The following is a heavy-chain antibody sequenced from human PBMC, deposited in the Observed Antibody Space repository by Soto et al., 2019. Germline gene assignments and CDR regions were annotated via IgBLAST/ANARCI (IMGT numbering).Heavy chain of an antibody. CDR2: TRNKANSYTT. V-gene: IGHV3-72*01. CDR1: GFTFSDHY. Sequence: EVQLVESGGGLVQPGGSLRLSCAASGFTFSDHYMDWVRQAPGKGLEWVGRTRNKANSYTTEYAASVKGRFSISRDDSKNSLYLQMNSLKTDDTAVYYCVRVRGGGTYHFDSWGQGTLVTVSS. D-gene: IGHD3-10*01. CDR3: VRVRGGGTYHFDS. J-gene: IGHJ4*02.